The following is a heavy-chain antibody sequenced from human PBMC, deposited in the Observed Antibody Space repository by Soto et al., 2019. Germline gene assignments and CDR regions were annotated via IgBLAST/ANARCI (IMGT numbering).Heavy chain of an antibody. CDR2: ISAYNGNT. CDR3: ARDSQRGATYYDILTGYYTGYMDV. D-gene: IGHD3-9*01. CDR1: GYTFTSYG. J-gene: IGHJ6*03. V-gene: IGHV1-18*01. Sequence: GASVKVSCKASGYTFTSYGISWVRQAPGQGLEWMGWISAYNGNTNYAQKLQGRVTMTTDTSTSTAYMELRSLRSDDTAVYYCARDSQRGATYYDILTGYYTGYMDVRGKGTTVTVSS.